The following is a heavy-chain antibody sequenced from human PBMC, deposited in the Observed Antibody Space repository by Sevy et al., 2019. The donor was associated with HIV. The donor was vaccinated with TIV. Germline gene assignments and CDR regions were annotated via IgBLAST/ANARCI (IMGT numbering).Heavy chain of an antibody. CDR2: IKSKTDDGTT. Sequence: GGSLRLSCAASGFTFSNAWMSWVRQAPGKGLEWVGRIKSKTDDGTTDYAAPVKGRFTISRDDSKNTLYLQMNSLKTEDTAVYYCTTPLLYYYDSSGYYYWGQGTLVTVSS. D-gene: IGHD3-22*01. CDR3: TTPLLYYYDSSGYYY. J-gene: IGHJ4*02. V-gene: IGHV3-15*01. CDR1: GFTFSNAW.